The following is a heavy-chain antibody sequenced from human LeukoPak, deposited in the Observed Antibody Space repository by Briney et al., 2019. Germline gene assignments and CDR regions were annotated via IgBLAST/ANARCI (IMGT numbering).Heavy chain of an antibody. Sequence: KSSGTLSLTCTVSGGSISNYYWSWIRQPPGKGLEWIGYISYIGSTKYNPFLKSRVTISEDTSKKQFSLKLSSVTAADTAVYYCAGSYHYYMDVWGKGTTVTVSS. J-gene: IGHJ6*03. CDR1: GGSISNYY. CDR2: ISYIGST. CDR3: AGSYHYYMDV. V-gene: IGHV4-59*01.